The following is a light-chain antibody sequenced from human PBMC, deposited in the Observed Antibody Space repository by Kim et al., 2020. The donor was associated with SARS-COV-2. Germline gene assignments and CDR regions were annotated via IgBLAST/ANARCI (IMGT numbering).Light chain of an antibody. J-gene: IGLJ3*02. CDR3: QSYDSSRSGV. CDR2: GNS. CDR1: SSNIGAGYD. V-gene: IGLV1-40*01. Sequence: QSVLTQPPSVSGAPGQRVTISCTGSSSNIGAGYDVHWYQQLPGTAPKLLIYGNSNRPSGVPDRFSGSKSGTSASLAITGIQAEDEADYYCQSYDSSRSGVFGGGTKMNVL.